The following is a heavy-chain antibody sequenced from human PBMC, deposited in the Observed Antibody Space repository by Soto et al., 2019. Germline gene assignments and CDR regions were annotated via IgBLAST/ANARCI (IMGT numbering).Heavy chain of an antibody. CDR2: ILSNDEK. D-gene: IGHD2-21*02. CDR3: ARIRGRWSGGDCYFYYYGMDG. CDR1: GFSLSDANMG. V-gene: IGHV2-26*01. Sequence: QVTLKESGPVLVKPTETLTLTCTLSGFSLSDANMGVSWIRQSPGKALEWLAHILSNDEKVYSTSLESRLSISKDTSESQVVLTMTNMAPVDTGTYYWARIRGRWSGGDCYFYYYGMDGWGQVTTVTVSS. J-gene: IGHJ6*02.